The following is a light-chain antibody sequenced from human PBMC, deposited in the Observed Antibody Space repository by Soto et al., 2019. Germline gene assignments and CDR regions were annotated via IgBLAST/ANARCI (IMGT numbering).Light chain of an antibody. V-gene: IGKV3-20*01. CDR3: PQYGSSPQS. CDR1: QSVSSSY. Sequence: EIVLTQSPGTLSLSPGERATLSCRASQSVSSSYLAWYQQKHGQAPRLLIYGASSRATGIPDRFSGSWSGTDFTLTISRLEPEDFAVYYCPQYGSSPQSFGKGTKLDIK. J-gene: IGKJ1*01. CDR2: GAS.